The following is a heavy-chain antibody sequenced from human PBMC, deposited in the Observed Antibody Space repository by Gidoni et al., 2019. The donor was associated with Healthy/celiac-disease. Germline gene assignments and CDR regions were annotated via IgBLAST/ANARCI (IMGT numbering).Heavy chain of an antibody. CDR3: AKGADILTGYYTELDY. J-gene: IGHJ4*02. V-gene: IGHV3-9*01. D-gene: IGHD3-9*01. Sequence: EVQLVESGGGLVQPGRSLRLSCAASGFTFDVYAMHWVRQAPGKGLEWVSGISWNSCSIGYADSVKGRFTISRDNAKNSLYLQMNSLRAEDTALYYCAKGADILTGYYTELDYWGQGTLVTVSS. CDR2: ISWNSCSI. CDR1: GFTFDVYA.